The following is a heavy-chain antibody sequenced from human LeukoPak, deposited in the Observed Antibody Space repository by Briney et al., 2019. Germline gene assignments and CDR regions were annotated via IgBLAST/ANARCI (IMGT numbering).Heavy chain of an antibody. Sequence: SETLSLTCTVSGGSINSYYWNWIRQSPGKGLEWIGYIYYSGNTNYNPSLKSRVTISVDTSKKQFSLRLSSVTAADTAVYYCARDSSGWYGLGYNYYYMDVWGKGTTVTVSS. CDR3: ARDSSGWYGLGYNYYYMDV. V-gene: IGHV4-59*01. D-gene: IGHD6-19*01. J-gene: IGHJ6*03. CDR2: IYYSGNT. CDR1: GGSINSYY.